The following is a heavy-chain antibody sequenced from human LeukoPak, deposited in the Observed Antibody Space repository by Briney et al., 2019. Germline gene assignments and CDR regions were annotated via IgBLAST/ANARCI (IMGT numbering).Heavy chain of an antibody. J-gene: IGHJ4*02. CDR2: IYHSGPT. Sequence: SETLSLTCAVSAGSISSGNWWSGARQPPGKGRELIVQIYHSGPTNYNPSLKSRVPISVEKSKNQFSLTLTSVTAADTAVYYCARGLVAAGADYWGQGTLVTVSS. CDR3: ARGLVAAGADY. CDR1: AGSISSGNW. V-gene: IGHV4-4*02. D-gene: IGHD6-13*01.